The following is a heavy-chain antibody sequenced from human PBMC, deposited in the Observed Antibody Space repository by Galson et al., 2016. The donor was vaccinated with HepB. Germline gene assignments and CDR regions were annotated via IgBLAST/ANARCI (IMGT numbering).Heavy chain of an antibody. CDR2: IKQDGTEK. CDR1: GFTFSSYW. J-gene: IGHJ3*02. D-gene: IGHD3-16*01. CDR3: ARNWGSDFDI. V-gene: IGHV3-7*03. Sequence: SLRLSCAASGFTFSSYWMSWVRQAPGKGLEWVANIKQDGTEKFYVDSVKGRFIISNDNAENSVYLQMPSPRAEDTAVYYCARNWGSDFDIWGQGAMVTVSS.